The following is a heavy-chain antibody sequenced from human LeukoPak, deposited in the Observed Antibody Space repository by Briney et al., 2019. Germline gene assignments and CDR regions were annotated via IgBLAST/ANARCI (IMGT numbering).Heavy chain of an antibody. Sequence: SETLSLTCTVSGGSISSYYWSWIRQPPGKGLEWIGYVYYSGSTNYNPSLKSRVTISVDTSKNQFSLKLSSVTAADTAVYYCARGGRITMLRGVINWFGPWGQGTPVTVSS. J-gene: IGHJ5*02. CDR3: ARGGRITMLRGVINWFGP. V-gene: IGHV4-59*01. CDR2: VYYSGST. D-gene: IGHD3-10*01. CDR1: GGSISSYY.